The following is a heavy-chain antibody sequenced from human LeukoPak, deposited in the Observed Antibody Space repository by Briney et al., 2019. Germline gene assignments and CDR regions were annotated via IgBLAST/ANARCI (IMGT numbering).Heavy chain of an antibody. Sequence: SGTLSLTCAVSGGSISSSNRWSWVRQPPGKGLEWIGEIYHSGSTNYNPSLKSRVTISVDKSKNQFSLKLSSVTAADTAVYYCAGGDHYGDYVRKDYWGQGTLVTVSS. J-gene: IGHJ4*02. CDR3: AGGDHYGDYVRKDY. V-gene: IGHV4-4*02. CDR2: IYHSGST. CDR1: GGSISSSNR. D-gene: IGHD4-17*01.